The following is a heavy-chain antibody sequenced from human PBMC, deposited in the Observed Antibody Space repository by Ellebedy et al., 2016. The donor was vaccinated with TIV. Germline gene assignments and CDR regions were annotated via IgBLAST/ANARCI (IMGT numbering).Heavy chain of an antibody. CDR1: GYTFTSYG. D-gene: IGHD1-1*01. Sequence: AASVKVSCKASGYTFTSYGFSWVRQAPGQGLEWMGWISAYNGNTNYAQKLQGRVTLTTDTSTSTAYMELRSLRSDDTAVYYCARDMWKATLRTYYYYYGMDVWGQGTTVTVSS. V-gene: IGHV1-18*04. J-gene: IGHJ6*02. CDR3: ARDMWKATLRTYYYYYGMDV. CDR2: ISAYNGNT.